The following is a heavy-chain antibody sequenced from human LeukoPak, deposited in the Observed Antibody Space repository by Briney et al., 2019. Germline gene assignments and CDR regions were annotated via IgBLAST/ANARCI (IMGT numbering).Heavy chain of an antibody. CDR2: INWNGGST. J-gene: IGHJ4*02. V-gene: IGHV3-20*04. Sequence: GGSLRLSCAASGFTFDDYGMSWVRQAPGKGLEWVSGINWNGGSTGYADSVKGRFTISRDKSKNTLYLQMNTLRAEDTAVYFCAGGNTWPGLSYWGQGTLLTVSS. CDR3: AGGNTWPGLSY. CDR1: GFTFDDYG. D-gene: IGHD6-25*01.